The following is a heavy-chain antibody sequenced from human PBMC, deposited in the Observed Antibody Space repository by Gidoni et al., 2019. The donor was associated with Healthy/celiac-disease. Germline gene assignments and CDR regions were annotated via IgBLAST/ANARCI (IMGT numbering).Heavy chain of an antibody. Sequence: QVQLVQSGAEVKKPGSSVKVSCKASGGPFSSYAISWVRQAPGQGLEWMGGIIPIFGTANYAQKFQGRVTITADESTSTAYMELSSLRSEDTAVYYCARASVGYSSSGVDYWGQGTLVTVSS. J-gene: IGHJ4*02. CDR1: GGPFSSYA. CDR2: IIPIFGTA. V-gene: IGHV1-69*01. CDR3: ARASVGYSSSGVDY. D-gene: IGHD6-13*01.